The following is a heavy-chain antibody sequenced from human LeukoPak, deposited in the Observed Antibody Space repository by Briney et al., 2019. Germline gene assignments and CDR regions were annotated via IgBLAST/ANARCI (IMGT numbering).Heavy chain of an antibody. CDR1: GYPFSSYY. CDR2: INPYSGVT. V-gene: IGHV1-46*01. J-gene: IGHJ4*02. CDR3: ARDSGMVRGTVDY. Sequence: GASVTVSCKASGYPFSSYYIHWVREAPGQRFEWVGVINPYSGVTTYAQKFQGRVTMTRDTSTSTVYMELSSLRSEDTAVYYCARDSGMVRGTVDYWGQGTLVTVSS. D-gene: IGHD3-10*01.